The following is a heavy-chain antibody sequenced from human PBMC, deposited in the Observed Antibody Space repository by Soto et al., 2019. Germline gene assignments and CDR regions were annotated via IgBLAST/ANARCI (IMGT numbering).Heavy chain of an antibody. V-gene: IGHV4-39*01. J-gene: IGHJ6*02. CDR2: IYYSGST. CDR1: GGSISSSSYY. CDR3: ASGWVPGYCSGGSCYSTAYYYYGMDV. D-gene: IGHD2-15*01. Sequence: SETLSLTCTVSGGSISSSSYYWGWIRQPPGKGLEWIGSIYYSGSTYYNPSLKSRVTISVDTSKNQFSLKLSSVTAADTAVYYCASGWVPGYCSGGSCYSTAYYYYGMDVWGQGTTVTVSS.